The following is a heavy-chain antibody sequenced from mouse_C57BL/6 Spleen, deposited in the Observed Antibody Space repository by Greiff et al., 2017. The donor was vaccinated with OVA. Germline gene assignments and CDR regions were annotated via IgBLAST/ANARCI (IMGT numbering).Heavy chain of an antibody. CDR2: IWSGGST. J-gene: IGHJ1*03. CDR1: GFSLTSYG. CDR3: AKGDYGSSSYWYFDV. V-gene: IGHV2-4*01. D-gene: IGHD1-1*01. Sequence: VQLQQSGPGLVQPSQSLSITCTVSGFSLTSYGVHWVRQPPGKGLEWLGVIWSGGSTDYNAAFISRLSISKDNSKSQVFFKMNSLQADDTAIYYCAKGDYGSSSYWYFDVWGTGTTVTVSS.